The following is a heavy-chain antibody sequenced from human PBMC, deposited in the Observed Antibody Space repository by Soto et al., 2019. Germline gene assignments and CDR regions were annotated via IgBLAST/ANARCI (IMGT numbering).Heavy chain of an antibody. CDR2: IYYSGST. CDR1: GGSISSSSYY. V-gene: IGHV4-39*01. Sequence: QLQLQESGPGLVKPSETLSLTCTVSGGSISSSSYYWGWIRQPPGKGLEWIGSIYYSGSTYYNPSLKSRVTISSDTTKNQSSRVPGRVTGADSAVYYCARSYYDYVGGSYRPPRYFDYWGQGALVTVSS. D-gene: IGHD3-16*02. CDR3: ARSYYDYVGGSYRPPRYFDY. J-gene: IGHJ4*02.